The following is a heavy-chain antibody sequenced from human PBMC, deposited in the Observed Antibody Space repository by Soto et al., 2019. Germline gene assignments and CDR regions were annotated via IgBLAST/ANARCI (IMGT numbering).Heavy chain of an antibody. CDR2: IGSEIDGATI. J-gene: IGHJ4*02. D-gene: IGHD2-15*01. Sequence: DVQVAESGGGLVKPGGSLRLSCAVSGISFNNAWMSWVRQAPGKGLEWVGRIGSEIDGATIDYAAPVKGRFIISRNGSKYTVFLQMNSLKTEDTATYFCTIDTSYSVGGGRYWGQGTLVTVSS. V-gene: IGHV3-15*04. CDR3: TIDTSYSVGGGRY. CDR1: GISFNNAW.